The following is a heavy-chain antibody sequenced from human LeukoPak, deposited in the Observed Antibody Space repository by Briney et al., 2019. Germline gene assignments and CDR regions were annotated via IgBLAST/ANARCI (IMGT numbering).Heavy chain of an antibody. V-gene: IGHV3-7*01. CDR2: IKQDGSEK. J-gene: IGHJ6*02. D-gene: IGHD3-10*01. CDR3: ARDKGDRIWFGELRYYYYGMDV. Sequence: GSLSLSCAASGFTFSSYWMSWVRQAPGKGLEWVANIKQDGSEKYYVDSVKGRLTISRDNAKNSLYLQMNSLRAEDTAVYYCARDKGDRIWFGELRYYYYGMDVWGQGTTVTVSS. CDR1: GFTFSSYW.